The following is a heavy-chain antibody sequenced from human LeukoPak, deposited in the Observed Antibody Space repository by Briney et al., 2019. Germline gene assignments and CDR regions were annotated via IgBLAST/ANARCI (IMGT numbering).Heavy chain of an antibody. Sequence: PSETLSLTCTVSGGSISSYYWSWIRQPPGKGLEWIGEINHSGSTNYNPSLKSRVTISVDTSKNQFSLKLSSVTAADTAVYYCARGAVAGTSPLDYWGQGTLVTVSS. CDR2: INHSGST. D-gene: IGHD6-19*01. CDR3: ARGAVAGTSPLDY. V-gene: IGHV4-34*01. CDR1: GGSISSYY. J-gene: IGHJ4*02.